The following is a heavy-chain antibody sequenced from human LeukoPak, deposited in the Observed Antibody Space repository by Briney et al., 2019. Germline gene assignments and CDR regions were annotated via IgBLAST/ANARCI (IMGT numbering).Heavy chain of an antibody. V-gene: IGHV3-23*01. D-gene: IGHD1-1*01. J-gene: IGHJ4*02. CDR3: AKSRSGSANWALRIFDN. CDR1: GFTFSSYS. Sequence: GGSLRLSCAASGFTFSSYSMNWVRQAPARGLEWVASISPGGGTTYYADYVKGRFTISRDNSNNSLFVQMNSLRAEDTAVYFCAKSRSGSANWALRIFDNWGQGTLVTVSS. CDR2: ISPGGGTT.